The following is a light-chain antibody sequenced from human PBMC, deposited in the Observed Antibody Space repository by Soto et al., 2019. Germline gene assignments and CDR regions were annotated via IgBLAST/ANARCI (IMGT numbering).Light chain of an antibody. CDR2: WAS. CDR3: QQYYSTPFT. CDR1: QSVLYNSDNKNY. Sequence: DIVMTQSPDSLAVSLGERATINCKSSQSVLYNSDNKNYLAWYQQKPGQPPKLLIYWASTRESGVPDRFSGSGSGTDFTLTISTLQAEDVALYYCQQYYSTPFTFGGGTKVEIK. V-gene: IGKV4-1*01. J-gene: IGKJ4*01.